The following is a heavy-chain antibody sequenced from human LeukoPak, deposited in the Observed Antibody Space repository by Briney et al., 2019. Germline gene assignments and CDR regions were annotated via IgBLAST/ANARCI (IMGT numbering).Heavy chain of an antibody. D-gene: IGHD2-15*01. CDR3: AREHCSGGSCYPGGDY. V-gene: IGHV1-46*01. CDR1: GYTFTSYY. J-gene: IGHJ4*02. CDR2: INPSGGST. Sequence: ASVKVSCKASGYTFTSYYMHWVRQAPGQGLEWMGIINPSGGSTSYAQKFQGRVTMTRDMSTSTAYMELRSLRSDDTAVYYCAREHCSGGSCYPGGDYWGQGTLVTVSS.